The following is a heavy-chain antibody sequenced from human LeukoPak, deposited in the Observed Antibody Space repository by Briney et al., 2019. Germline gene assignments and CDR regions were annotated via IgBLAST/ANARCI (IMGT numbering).Heavy chain of an antibody. D-gene: IGHD6-19*01. J-gene: IGHJ4*02. CDR1: GYTFSTYG. CDR3: ARAWDSSVDY. V-gene: IGHV1-18*01. Sequence: GASVKVSCKTSGYTFSTYGISWVRQAPGQGLEWMGWISAYNGNTNYAQKLQGRVTMTTDTSTSTAYMELRSLRSDDTAVYYCARAWDSSVDYWGQGTLVTVSS. CDR2: ISAYNGNT.